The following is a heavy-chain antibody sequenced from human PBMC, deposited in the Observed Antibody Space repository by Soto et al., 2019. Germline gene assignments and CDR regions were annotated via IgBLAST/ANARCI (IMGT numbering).Heavy chain of an antibody. CDR3: AKDSVDDFWSGYYRKYYSCCMDV. CDR1: GGSISSGGYY. D-gene: IGHD3-3*01. V-gene: IGHV4-31*03. J-gene: IGHJ6*02. Sequence: SETLSLTCTVSGGSISSGGYYWSWIRQHPGKGLEWIGYIYYSGSTYYNPSLKSRVTISVDTSKNQFSLKLSSVTAADTAVYYCAKDSVDDFWSGYYRKYYSCCMDVWGQGTMVSVSS. CDR2: IYYSGST.